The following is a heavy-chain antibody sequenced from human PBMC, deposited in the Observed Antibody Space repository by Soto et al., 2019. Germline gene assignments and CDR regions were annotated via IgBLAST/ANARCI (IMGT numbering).Heavy chain of an antibody. V-gene: IGHV3-11*01. D-gene: IGHD3-3*01. CDR3: ASPQYYDFWSGYYPALD. CDR2: ISSSGSTI. CDR1: GFTFSDYY. J-gene: IGHJ4*02. Sequence: GGSLRLSCAASGFTFSDYYMSWIRQAPGKGLEWVSYISSSGSTIYYADSVKGRFTISRDNAKNSLYLQMNSLRAEDTAVYYCASPQYYDFWSGYYPALDWGQGTLVTVSS.